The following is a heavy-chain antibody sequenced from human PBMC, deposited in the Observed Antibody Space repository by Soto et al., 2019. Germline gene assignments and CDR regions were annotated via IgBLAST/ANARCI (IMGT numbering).Heavy chain of an antibody. V-gene: IGHV3-23*01. Sequence: GGSLRLSCAASGFTFSSYAMSWVRQAPGKGLEWVSAISGSGGSTYYADSVKGRFTISRDNSKNTLYLQMNSLRAEDTAVYYCAKGLYYDFWSGPREGMYVWGQGTTVTVSS. CDR1: GFTFSSYA. D-gene: IGHD3-3*01. CDR3: AKGLYYDFWSGPREGMYV. CDR2: ISGSGGST. J-gene: IGHJ6*02.